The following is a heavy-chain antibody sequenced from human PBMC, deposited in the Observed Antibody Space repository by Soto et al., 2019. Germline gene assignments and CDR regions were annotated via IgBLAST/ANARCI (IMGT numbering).Heavy chain of an antibody. CDR2: ISGSGGST. CDR1: GFTFSSYA. CDR3: AKGVSSSRRNWFDS. D-gene: IGHD6-13*01. Sequence: PGESLKISCAASGFTFSSYAMSWVRQAPGKGLEWVSAISGSGGSTYYADSVKGRFTISRDNSKNTLYLQMNSLRAEDTAVYYCAKGVSSSRRNWFDSCGQGTLGTLSS. V-gene: IGHV3-23*01. J-gene: IGHJ5*01.